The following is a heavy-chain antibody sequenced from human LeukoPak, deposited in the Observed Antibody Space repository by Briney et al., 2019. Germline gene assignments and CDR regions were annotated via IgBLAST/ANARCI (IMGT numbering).Heavy chain of an antibody. CDR2: IYYSGST. CDR1: GGSISSYY. Sequence: PSETLSLTCTVSGGSISSYYWSWIRQPPGKGLEWIGYIYYSGSTNYHPSLKSRVTISVDTSKNQFSLKLSSVTAADTAVYYCARLGRNVVVPAVRNCSGGSCYSGYYYMDVWGKGTTVTISS. D-gene: IGHD2-15*01. V-gene: IGHV4-59*12. J-gene: IGHJ6*03. CDR3: ARLGRNVVVPAVRNCSGGSCYSGYYYMDV.